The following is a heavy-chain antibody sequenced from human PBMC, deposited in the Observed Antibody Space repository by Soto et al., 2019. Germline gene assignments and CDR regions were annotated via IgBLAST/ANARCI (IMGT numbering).Heavy chain of an antibody. Sequence: EAQLVESGGGLVQPGGSLRLSCAASGFTFSDYAMSWVRQAPGKGLEWVSGISDSGGNTNYADSVKGRFTISRDNSKNPLYLQVNSLSVDDTAVYYCAKDFGDKGLGATMHYWGQGTLVTVSS. CDR3: AKDFGDKGLGATMHY. D-gene: IGHD1-26*01. CDR1: GFTFSDYA. V-gene: IGHV3-23*04. CDR2: ISDSGGNT. J-gene: IGHJ4*02.